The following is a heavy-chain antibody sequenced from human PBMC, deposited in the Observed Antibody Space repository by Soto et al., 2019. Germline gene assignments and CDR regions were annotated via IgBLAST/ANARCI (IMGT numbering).Heavy chain of an antibody. J-gene: IGHJ6*01. V-gene: IGHV1-46*01. Sequence: ASVKVSCKASGCTFTSYYMHWVRQAPGQGLEWMGIINPSGGGTSYAQKFQGRVTMTRDTSTSTVYMELSSLRSEDTAVYYCARDFIVVVTARKYYYYYGLHVWGQGTTVTVSS. CDR1: GCTFTSYY. D-gene: IGHD2-21*02. CDR2: INPSGGGT. CDR3: ARDFIVVVTARKYYYYYGLHV.